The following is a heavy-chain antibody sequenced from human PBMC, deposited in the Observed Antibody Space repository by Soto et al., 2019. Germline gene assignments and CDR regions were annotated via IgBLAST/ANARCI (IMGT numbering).Heavy chain of an antibody. CDR2: IYHSGST. CDR3: ARGWWEREGYLMDV. V-gene: IGHV4-4*02. J-gene: IGHJ6*02. D-gene: IGHD1-26*01. CDR1: GGSISSSNW. Sequence: SETLSLTCAVSGGSISSSNWWSWVRQPPGKGLEWIGEIYHSGSTNYNPSLNSRVTISVDTSKNQFSLKLSSVTAADTAVYYCARGWWEREGYLMDVWGQGTTVTVSS.